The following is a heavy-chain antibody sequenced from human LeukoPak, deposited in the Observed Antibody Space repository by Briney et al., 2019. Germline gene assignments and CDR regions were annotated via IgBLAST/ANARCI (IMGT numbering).Heavy chain of an antibody. Sequence: PGGSLRLSCAASGFTFSSYSMNWVRQAPGKGLEWVAVISYDGSNKYYADSVKGRFTISRDNSKNTLYLQMNSLRAEDTAVYYCARGWTPYFCGQGTLVTVSS. CDR2: ISYDGSNK. J-gene: IGHJ4*02. CDR3: ARGWTPYF. V-gene: IGHV3-30*03. CDR1: GFTFSSYS. D-gene: IGHD3/OR15-3a*01.